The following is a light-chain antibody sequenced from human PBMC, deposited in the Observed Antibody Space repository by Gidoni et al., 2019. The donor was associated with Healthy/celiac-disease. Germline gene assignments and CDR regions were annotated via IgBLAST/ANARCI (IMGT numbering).Light chain of an antibody. J-gene: IGKJ4*01. CDR2: GAS. V-gene: IGKV3-20*01. CDR3: QQYGSSPIT. CDR1: QSVSSSY. Sequence: EIVLTQSPGTLSLSPGERATLSCRASQSVSSSYLAWYQQKPGQAPRLLIYGASSRATGIPDRFSGSWSGTDFTLTISRLEPEDFAVYYCQQYGSSPITFGGRTKVEIK.